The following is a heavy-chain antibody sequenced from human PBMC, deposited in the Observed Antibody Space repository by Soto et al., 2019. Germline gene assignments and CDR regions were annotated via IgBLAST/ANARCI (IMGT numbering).Heavy chain of an antibody. CDR1: GYTFTSYG. Sequence: ASVKVSCKASGYTFTSYGISWVRQAPGQGLEWMGWISAYNGNTNYAQKLQGRVAMTTDTSTSTAYMELRSLRSDDTAVYYCAREGLRSGPLYGMDVWGQGTTVTVSS. CDR2: ISAYNGNT. V-gene: IGHV1-18*01. J-gene: IGHJ6*02. CDR3: AREGLRSGPLYGMDV. D-gene: IGHD3-3*01.